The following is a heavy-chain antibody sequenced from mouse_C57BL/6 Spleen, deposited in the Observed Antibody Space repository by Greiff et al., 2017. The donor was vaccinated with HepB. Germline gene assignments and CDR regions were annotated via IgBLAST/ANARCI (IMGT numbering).Heavy chain of an antibody. CDR3: TRDLEVDYGSSFYAMDY. D-gene: IGHD1-1*01. CDR2: ISSGGDYI. Sequence: EVHLVESGEGLVKPGGSLKLSCAASGFTFSSYAMSWVRQTPEKRLEWVAYISSGGDYIYYADTVKGRFTISRDNARNTLYLQMSSLKSEDTAMYYCTRDLEVDYGSSFYAMDYWGQGTSVTVSS. V-gene: IGHV5-9-1*02. J-gene: IGHJ4*01. CDR1: GFTFSSYA.